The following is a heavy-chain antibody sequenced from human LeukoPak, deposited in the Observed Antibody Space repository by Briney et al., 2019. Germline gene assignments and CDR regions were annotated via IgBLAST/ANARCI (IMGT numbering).Heavy chain of an antibody. Sequence: GGSLRLSCAASGFNFSSYGIHWVRQAPGKRLEWVAVIWHDGSNEYYADSVKGRFTISRDNSKNTVYLQMNSLRAEDTAMYYCATYYYDSSGSNDAVDIWGQGTMVTVSS. D-gene: IGHD3-22*01. CDR2: IWHDGSNE. J-gene: IGHJ3*02. CDR3: ATYYYDSSGSNDAVDI. V-gene: IGHV3-33*01. CDR1: GFNFSSYG.